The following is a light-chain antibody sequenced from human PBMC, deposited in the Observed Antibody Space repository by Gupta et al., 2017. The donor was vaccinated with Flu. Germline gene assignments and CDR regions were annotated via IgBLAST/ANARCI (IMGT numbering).Light chain of an antibody. V-gene: IGKV4-1*01. CDR3: QQEERTPRT. Sequence: DIVMPPSPDSLAGSLGERATIHCKSSQSVLYSSNNTNYLAWYQQKPGQPPKLLIYWASTRESGVPDRCSGSGSGTDCTRTSSSLQAEDVAVDDCQQEERTPRTCGQGTKVEIK. CDR2: WAS. CDR1: QSVLYSSNNTNY. J-gene: IGKJ1*01.